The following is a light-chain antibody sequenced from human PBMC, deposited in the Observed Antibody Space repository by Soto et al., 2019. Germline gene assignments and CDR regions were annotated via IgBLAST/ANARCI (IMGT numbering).Light chain of an antibody. V-gene: IGLV1-47*01. J-gene: IGLJ3*02. CDR2: SNS. CDR1: SSNIGSNY. Sequence: QAVVTQPPSASETPGQRVTISCSGSSSNIGSNYVYWYQQLPGTAPKLLIYSNSQRPSGVLDRFSGSKSGTSASLAISGLRSEDEADYYCAAWDDNLSGVVFGGGTKLTVL. CDR3: AAWDDNLSGVV.